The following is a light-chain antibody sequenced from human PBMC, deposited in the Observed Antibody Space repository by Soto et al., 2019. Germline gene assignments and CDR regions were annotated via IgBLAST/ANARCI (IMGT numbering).Light chain of an antibody. J-gene: IGKJ1*01. CDR2: GAS. CDR3: EQYGSSPRT. Sequence: EIVLTQSPGTLSLSPGERATLSCRASRTASSSYLAWYQLRPGQGPRLLIYGASSRATGIPDRFSGSGSGTDFTLTISRLEPEDFAVYYCEQYGSSPRTFGQGTKVEIK. CDR1: RTASSSY. V-gene: IGKV3-20*01.